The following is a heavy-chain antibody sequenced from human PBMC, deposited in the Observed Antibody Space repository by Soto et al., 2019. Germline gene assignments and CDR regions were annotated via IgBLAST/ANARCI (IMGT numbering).Heavy chain of an antibody. CDR3: ARMGLHLGELSRNWFDP. Sequence: QVQLQESGPGLVKPSQTLSLSCSISGGSITSANYYWTWIRLFPGKGLEWIGYIYSSGTTHYNPSLKKRATISLDTTNNQFSLEVKSATAADTAVYYCARMGLHLGELSRNWFDPWGQGSLVTVSS. CDR2: IYSSGTT. D-gene: IGHD3-16*02. V-gene: IGHV4-31*03. CDR1: GGSITSANYY. J-gene: IGHJ5*02.